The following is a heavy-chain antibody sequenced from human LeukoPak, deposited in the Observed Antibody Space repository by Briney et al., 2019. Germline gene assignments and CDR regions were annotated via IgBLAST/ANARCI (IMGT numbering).Heavy chain of an antibody. CDR2: ISGSGGTT. CDR3: AKDRSGSYPGDFDY. J-gene: IGHJ4*02. D-gene: IGHD1-26*01. CDR1: GFTFSSYA. Sequence: GGSLRLSCAASGFTFSSYAMSWVRQAPEKGLEWVSTISGSGGTTYYADSVKGRFTISRDSSKNTLSLQMNSLRAEDTAVYYCAKDRSGSYPGDFDYWGQGTLVTVSS. V-gene: IGHV3-23*01.